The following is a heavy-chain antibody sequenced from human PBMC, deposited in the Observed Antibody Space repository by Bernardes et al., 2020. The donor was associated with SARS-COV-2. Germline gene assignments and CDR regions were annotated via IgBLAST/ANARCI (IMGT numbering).Heavy chain of an antibody. J-gene: IGHJ6*02. Sequence: ASVKVSCKASGYPFTGYYIHRVRQAPGQGLEWMGWINPNSGGTNDAQNLQGRVTMTRDTSISTAYLELSGLRFDGTAVYYCALPPTNYDRYAMDLWGQGTTVTVSS. CDR2: INPNSGGT. CDR3: ALPPTNYDRYAMDL. D-gene: IGHD3-22*01. CDR1: GYPFTGYY. V-gene: IGHV1-2*02.